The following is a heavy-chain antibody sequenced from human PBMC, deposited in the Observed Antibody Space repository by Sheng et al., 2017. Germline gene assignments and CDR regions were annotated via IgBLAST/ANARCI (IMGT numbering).Heavy chain of an antibody. CDR3: AGHGGNQLIDAFDI. Sequence: QVQLVQSGAEVKKPGSSVKVSCKASGGTFSSYAISWVRQAPGQGLEWMGGIIPIFGTANYAQKFQGRVTITADESTSTAYMELSSLRSEETAVYYCAGHGGNQLIDAFDIWGQGTMVTVSS. J-gene: IGHJ3*02. D-gene: IGHD2-15*01. V-gene: IGHV1-69*01. CDR1: GGTFSSYA. CDR2: IIPIFGTA.